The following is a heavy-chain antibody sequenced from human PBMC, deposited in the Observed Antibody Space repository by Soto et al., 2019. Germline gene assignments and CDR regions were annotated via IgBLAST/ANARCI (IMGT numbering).Heavy chain of an antibody. J-gene: IGHJ6*02. Sequence: ASVKVSCKASGGTFSSYAISWVRQAPGQGLEWMGGIIPIFGTADYAQKLQGRVTITADESTSTAYMELSSLRSEDTAVYYCASVETQRYYYGMDVWGQGTTVTVSS. D-gene: IGHD2-15*01. V-gene: IGHV1-69*13. CDR2: IIPIFGTA. CDR3: ASVETQRYYYGMDV. CDR1: GGTFSSYA.